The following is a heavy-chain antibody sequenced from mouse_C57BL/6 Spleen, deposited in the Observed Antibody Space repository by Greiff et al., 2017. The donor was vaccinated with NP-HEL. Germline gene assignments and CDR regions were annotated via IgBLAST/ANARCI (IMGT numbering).Heavy chain of an antibody. D-gene: IGHD2-4*01. V-gene: IGHV1-55*01. Sequence: VQLQQPGAELVKPGASVKMSCKASGYTFTSYWITWVKQRPGQGLEWIGDIYPGSGSTNYNEKFKSKATLTVDTSSSTAYMQLSSLTSEDSAVYYCARGPIYYDYEYYAMDYWGQGTSVTVSS. CDR2: IYPGSGST. CDR3: ARGPIYYDYEYYAMDY. CDR1: GYTFTSYW. J-gene: IGHJ4*01.